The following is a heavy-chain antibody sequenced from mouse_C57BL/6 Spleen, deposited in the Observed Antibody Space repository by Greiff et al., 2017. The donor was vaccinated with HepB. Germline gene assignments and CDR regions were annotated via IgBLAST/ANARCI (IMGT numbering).Heavy chain of an antibody. CDR3: ARSPYGSSYVFDY. V-gene: IGHV1-7*01. Sequence: QVQLKQSGAELAKPGASVKLSCKASGYTFTSYWMHWVKQRPGQGLEWIGYINPSSGYTKYNQKFKDKATLTADKSSSTAYMQLSSLTYEDSAVYYCARSPYGSSYVFDYWGQGTTLTVSS. J-gene: IGHJ2*01. CDR2: INPSSGYT. CDR1: GYTFTSYW. D-gene: IGHD1-1*01.